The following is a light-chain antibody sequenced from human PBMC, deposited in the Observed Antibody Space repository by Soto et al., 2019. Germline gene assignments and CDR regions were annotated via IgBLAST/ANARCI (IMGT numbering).Light chain of an antibody. CDR3: QQLNSYPLT. CDR1: QSVTSNS. J-gene: IGKJ4*01. Sequence: PGERATLSCRASQSVTSNSLAWYRQRPGQAPRLLIYGASTRATGIPDRLSGSGSGTDFTLTISRLEPEDFATYYCQQLNSYPLTCGGGTKGDIK. V-gene: IGKV3D-20*02. CDR2: GAS.